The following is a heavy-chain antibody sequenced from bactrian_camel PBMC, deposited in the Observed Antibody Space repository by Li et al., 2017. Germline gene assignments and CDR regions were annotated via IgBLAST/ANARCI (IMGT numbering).Heavy chain of an antibody. V-gene: IGHV3S10*01. CDR2: IDSDGNT. Sequence: VQLVESGGGLVQPGGSLRLSCAASGFTFSNYVMSWVRQYPGKREGVATIDSDGNTSYADSVKGRFTISQATDKNTVYLQMNSLKPEDTAMYYCAASGRGLRAVGSLSETHFGHWGQGTQVTVS. CDR1: GFTFSNYV. CDR3: AASGRGLRAVGSLSETHFGH. D-gene: IGHD5*01. J-gene: IGHJ6*01.